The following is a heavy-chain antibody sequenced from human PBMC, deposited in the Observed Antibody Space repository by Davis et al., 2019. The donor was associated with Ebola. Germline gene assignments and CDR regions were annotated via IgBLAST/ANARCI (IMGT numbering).Heavy chain of an antibody. CDR1: GGSISSSSYY. D-gene: IGHD2-2*01. J-gene: IGHJ5*02. V-gene: IGHV4-39*01. CDR2: IYYSGST. CDR3: ARAVVPAAIGFDWFDP. Sequence: SETLSLTCTVSGGSISSSSYYWGWIRQPPGTGLEWIGSIYYSGSTYYNPSLKSRVTISVDTSKNQFSLKLSSVTAADTAVYYCARAVVPAAIGFDWFDPWGQGTLVTVSS.